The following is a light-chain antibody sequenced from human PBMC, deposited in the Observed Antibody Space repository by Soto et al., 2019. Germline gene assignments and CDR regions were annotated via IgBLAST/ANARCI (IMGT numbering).Light chain of an antibody. CDR2: VGTGGIVG. CDR3: GADHGSGSNFDVV. V-gene: IGLV9-49*01. CDR1: SGYSNYK. Sequence: QSVLTQPPSASASLGASVTLTCTLSSGYSNYKVDWYQQRPGKGPRFVMRVGTGGIVGSKGDGIPDRFSGLGSGLNRYLTIKNMQEEDETDYHCGADHGSGSNFDVVFGGGTKLTVL. J-gene: IGLJ2*01.